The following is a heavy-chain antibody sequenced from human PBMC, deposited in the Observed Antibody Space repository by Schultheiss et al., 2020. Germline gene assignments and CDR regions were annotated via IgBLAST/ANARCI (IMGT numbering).Heavy chain of an antibody. CDR2: IYYSGST. J-gene: IGHJ4*02. CDR3: ARRQYYGDNLPFDY. V-gene: IGHV4-30-4*01. D-gene: IGHD4-23*01. CDR1: GGSISSGDYY. Sequence: SETLSLTCTVSGGSISSGDYYWSWIRQPPGKGLEWIGYIYYSGSTYYNPSLKSRVTISVDTSKNQFSLRLSSVTAADTAVYYCARRQYYGDNLPFDYWGQGTLVTRLL.